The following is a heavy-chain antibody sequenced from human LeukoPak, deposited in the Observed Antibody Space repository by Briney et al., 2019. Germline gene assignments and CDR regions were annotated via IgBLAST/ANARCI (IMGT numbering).Heavy chain of an antibody. CDR2: IIPIFGTA. CDR1: GGTFSSYA. D-gene: IGHD2-2*01. V-gene: IGHV1-69*13. J-gene: IGHJ6*04. CDR3: ARARPYCSSTSCYRTHQYYYYGMDV. Sequence: ASVKVSCKASGGTFSSYAISWVRQAPGQGLEWMGGIIPIFGTANYAQKFQGRVTITADESTSTAYMELSSLRSEDTAVYYCARARPYCSSTSCYRTHQYYYYGMDVWGKGTTVTVSS.